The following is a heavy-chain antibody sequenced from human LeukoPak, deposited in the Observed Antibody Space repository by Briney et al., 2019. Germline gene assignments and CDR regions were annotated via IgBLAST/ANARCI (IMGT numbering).Heavy chain of an antibody. CDR2: TRNKANRYTN. Sequence: SGGTLRLSCSVSGFTFSDHYMDWVRQGPGKGREGVGRTRNKANRYTNVYAAPVKGRFTISIGESDNSLLMQVNSLKTEEKAVYYCARGYNSFDSWGQGTLVTVSS. J-gene: IGHJ4*02. CDR1: GFTFSDHY. CDR3: ARGYNSFDS. D-gene: IGHD1-1*01. V-gene: IGHV3-72*01.